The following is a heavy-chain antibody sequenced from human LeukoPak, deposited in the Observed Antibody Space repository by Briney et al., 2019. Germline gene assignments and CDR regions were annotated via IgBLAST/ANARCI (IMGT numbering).Heavy chain of an antibody. CDR1: GFTFSSYS. CDR2: ISSGSTYI. CDR3: ARGKYSSGWFDY. J-gene: IGHJ4*02. V-gene: IGHV3-21*01. Sequence: GGSLRLSCTASGFTFSSYSMNWVRQAPGKGLEWVSSISSGSTYIYYADSVKGRFTISRDNAKNSLYLQMNSLRAEDTAVYYCARGKYSSGWFDYWGQGTLVTVSS. D-gene: IGHD6-19*01.